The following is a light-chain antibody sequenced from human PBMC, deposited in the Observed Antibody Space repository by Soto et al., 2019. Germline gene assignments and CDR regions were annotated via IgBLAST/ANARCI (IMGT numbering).Light chain of an antibody. CDR1: SSDVGGYNY. J-gene: IGLJ2*01. CDR2: EVS. CDR3: XSYAGSNNLGV. Sequence: QSARTQPXSASGSPGQXVTISCTGTSSDVGGYNYVSWYQQHPGKAPKLMIYEVSKRPSGVPDRFSGSKXGXXXXXXVPGXXXXDEADYYXXSYAGSNNLGVF. V-gene: IGLV2-8*01.